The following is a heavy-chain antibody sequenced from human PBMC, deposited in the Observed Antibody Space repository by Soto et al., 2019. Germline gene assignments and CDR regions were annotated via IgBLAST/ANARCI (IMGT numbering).Heavy chain of an antibody. D-gene: IGHD4-17*01. CDR1: GGTFSSYA. J-gene: IGHJ3*02. CDR3: ATTLIKDCGGNQEDDAFDI. CDR2: IIPIFGTA. V-gene: IGHV1-69*01. Sequence: QVQLVQSGAEVKKPGSSVKVSCKASGGTFSSYAISWVRQAPGQGLEWMGGIIPIFGTANYAQKFQGRVTITADESTSTDYMVLSSQRSENTAVYYCATTLIKDCGGNQEDDAFDIWGQGTMVTVSS.